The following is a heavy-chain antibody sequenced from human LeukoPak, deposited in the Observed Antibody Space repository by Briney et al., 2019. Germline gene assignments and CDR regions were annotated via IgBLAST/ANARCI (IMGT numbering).Heavy chain of an antibody. CDR2: IRPSGNT. Sequence: PSETLSLTCAVYGGSSSGFYWSWIRQAPGKGLEWVGEIRPSGNTDYNPSLKSRVTISVDTSKNQFSLKVTSLIVADTADYYCSRGSDTYKSGIDWGQGTLVTVSS. V-gene: IGHV4-34*01. CDR3: SRGSDTYKSGID. J-gene: IGHJ4*02. CDR1: GGSSSGFY. D-gene: IGHD3-3*01.